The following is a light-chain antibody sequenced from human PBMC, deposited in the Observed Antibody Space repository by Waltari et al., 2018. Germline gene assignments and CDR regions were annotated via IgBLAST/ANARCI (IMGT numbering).Light chain of an antibody. CDR1: SGHSTNV. CDR2: VNSDGSH. J-gene: IGLJ3*02. Sequence: QLVLTQSPSASASLGASVKLTCTLSSGHSTNVIAWLQKRPEKGPRYLMKVNSDGSHNKGDGIPGRFSGSSSGAGRYLTISRLQSEDEADYYCQTGGHGTWVFGGGTKLTVL. CDR3: QTGGHGTWV. V-gene: IGLV4-69*01.